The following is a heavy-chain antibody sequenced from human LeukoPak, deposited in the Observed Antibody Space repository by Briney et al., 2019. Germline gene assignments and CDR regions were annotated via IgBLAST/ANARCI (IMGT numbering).Heavy chain of an antibody. D-gene: IGHD6-25*01. CDR2: IYSGGST. CDR3: ARVDAAVLYY. J-gene: IGHJ4*02. Sequence: PGGSLRLSCAASGFTVSSNYMSWIRQAPGKGLEWVSVIYSGGSTYYADSVKGRFTISRDNSKNTLYLQMNSLRAEDTAVYYCARVDAAVLYYWGQGTLVTVSS. V-gene: IGHV3-53*01. CDR1: GFTVSSNY.